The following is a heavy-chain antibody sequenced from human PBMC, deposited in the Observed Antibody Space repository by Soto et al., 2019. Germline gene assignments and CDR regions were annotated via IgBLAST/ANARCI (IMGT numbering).Heavy chain of an antibody. CDR2: IYHSVST. V-gene: IGHV4-61*01. CDR1: GGSVSIGSHY. CDR3: ARDRSDDINSFDAFDI. D-gene: IGHD1-1*01. J-gene: IGHJ3*02. Sequence: SETLSLTCTVSGGSVSIGSHYCSWILHPPGKGLEWIAYIYHSVSTDYNPSLKSRVTISVDLSKNQFSLRLDSVTAADTAVYYCARDRSDDINSFDAFDIWGQGTMVTVSS.